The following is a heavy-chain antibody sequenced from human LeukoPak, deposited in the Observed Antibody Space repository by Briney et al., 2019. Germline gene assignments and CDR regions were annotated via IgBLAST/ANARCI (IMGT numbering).Heavy chain of an antibody. CDR2: INHSGST. Sequence: SETLSLTCAVYGGSFSGYYWSWIRQPPGKGLEWIGEINHSGSTNYNPSLKSRVTISVDTSKNQFSLKLSSVTAADTAVYYCARASLTRNWFDPWGQGTLVTVSS. CDR1: GGSFSGYY. J-gene: IGHJ5*02. V-gene: IGHV4-34*01. CDR3: ARASLTRNWFDP.